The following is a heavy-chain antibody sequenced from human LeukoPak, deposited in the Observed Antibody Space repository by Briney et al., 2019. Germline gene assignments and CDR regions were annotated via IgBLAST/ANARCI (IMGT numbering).Heavy chain of an antibody. J-gene: IGHJ4*02. Sequence: ASVKVSCKASGYTFTSYGISWVRQAPGQGLEWMGWISAYNGNTNYAQKLQGRATMTTDTSTSTAYMELRSLRSDDTAVYYCAREGYYYDSSGYYEFFDYWGQGTLVTVSS. CDR3: AREGYYYDSSGYYEFFDY. D-gene: IGHD3-22*01. CDR2: ISAYNGNT. V-gene: IGHV1-18*01. CDR1: GYTFTSYG.